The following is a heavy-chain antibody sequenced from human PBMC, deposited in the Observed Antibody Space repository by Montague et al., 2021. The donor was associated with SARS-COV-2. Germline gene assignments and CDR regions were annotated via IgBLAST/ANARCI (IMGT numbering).Heavy chain of an antibody. V-gene: IGHV3-53*01. Sequence: SLRLSCAASGFTVNPNFMTWVRQAPGKGLEWISIIYSGGITYYAXXGKGRFTISRDDSKNTVYLQMNSLRAEDTATYFCARSITLPAVLASWGQGTLVTVSS. CDR1: GFTVNPNF. J-gene: IGHJ5*02. D-gene: IGHD2/OR15-2a*01. CDR2: IYSGGIT. CDR3: ARSITLPAVLAS.